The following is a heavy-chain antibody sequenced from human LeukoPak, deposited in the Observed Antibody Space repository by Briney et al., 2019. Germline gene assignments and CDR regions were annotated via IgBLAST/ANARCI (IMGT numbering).Heavy chain of an antibody. J-gene: IGHJ4*02. V-gene: IGHV3-23*01. D-gene: IGHD1-26*01. CDR1: GFTFSSYA. Sequence: GGSLRLSCAASGFTFSSYAMSWVRQAPGKGLEWVSAISGSGGSTYYADSVKGRFTISRDSSKNTLYLQMNSLRPEDTAVYYCAKDGSGSYAREWGQGTLVTVSS. CDR3: AKDGSGSYARE. CDR2: ISGSGGST.